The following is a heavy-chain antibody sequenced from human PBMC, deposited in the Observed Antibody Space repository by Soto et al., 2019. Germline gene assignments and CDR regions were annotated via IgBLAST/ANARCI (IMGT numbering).Heavy chain of an antibody. J-gene: IGHJ4*02. D-gene: IGHD5-18*01. CDR1: GDSVSSNSAA. Sequence: SQTLSLTCDISGDSVSSNSAAWNWIRQSPSRGLEWLGRTSYRSKWYNDYAVSVKSRITINPDTSKNQFSLKLSSVTAADTAVYYCARRYGSCFDYWGQGTLVTVSS. CDR2: TSYRSKWYN. V-gene: IGHV6-1*01. CDR3: ARRYGSCFDY.